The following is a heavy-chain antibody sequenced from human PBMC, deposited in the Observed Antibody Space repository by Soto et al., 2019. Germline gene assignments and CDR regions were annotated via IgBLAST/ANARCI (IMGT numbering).Heavy chain of an antibody. CDR2: ISYDGSNK. CDR3: AKDFNGYNLDY. CDR1: GFTFSSYG. Sequence: QPGGSLRLSCAASGFTFSSYGMHWVRQAPGKGLEWVAVISYDGSNKYYAGSVKGRFTISRDNSKNTLYLQMNSLRAEDTAVYYCAKDFNGYNLDYWGQGTLVTVSS. J-gene: IGHJ4*02. D-gene: IGHD5-12*01. V-gene: IGHV3-30*18.